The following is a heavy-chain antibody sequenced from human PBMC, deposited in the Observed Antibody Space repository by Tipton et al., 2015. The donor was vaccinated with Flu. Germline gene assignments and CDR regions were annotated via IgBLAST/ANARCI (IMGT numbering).Heavy chain of an antibody. CDR3: AKVIPELVAGLDY. D-gene: IGHD6-19*01. J-gene: IGHJ4*02. CDR2: ISSSGSYI. V-gene: IGHV3-21*04. CDR1: GFIFSSYS. Sequence: SLRLSCAASGFIFSSYSMSWVRQAPGRGLEWVSSISSSGSYIYYADSLQGRFTISRDNAKNSLYLDMNSLRPEDTAIYYCAKVIPELVAGLDYWGQGTLVTVSS.